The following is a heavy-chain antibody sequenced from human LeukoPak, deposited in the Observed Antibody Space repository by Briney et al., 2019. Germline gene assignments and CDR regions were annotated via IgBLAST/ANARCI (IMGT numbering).Heavy chain of an antibody. D-gene: IGHD3-22*01. Sequence: GGSLKLSCAVSGFTFSGFWMSWSRQAPGKGLEWVSVIYSGGSTYYADSVKGRFTISRDNSKNTLYLQMNSLRAEDTAVYYCATRPPNYYDSSGYYANWGQGTLVTVSS. CDR3: ATRPPNYYDSSGYYAN. V-gene: IGHV3-53*01. CDR1: GFTFSGFW. J-gene: IGHJ4*02. CDR2: IYSGGST.